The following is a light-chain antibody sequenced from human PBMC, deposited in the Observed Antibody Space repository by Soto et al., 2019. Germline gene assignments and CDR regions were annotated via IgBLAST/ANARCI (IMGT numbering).Light chain of an antibody. CDR2: GAS. Sequence: EIVLTQSPGTLSLSPGERATLSCRASQSVSSSYLAWYQQKPGQAPRLLIYGASSRATGIPDRFSGSGSGTDFTLTISRLEPEDFAVYYCYQYGSSPPLYTFGQGTKLEIK. CDR3: YQYGSSPPLYT. CDR1: QSVSSSY. J-gene: IGKJ2*01. V-gene: IGKV3-20*01.